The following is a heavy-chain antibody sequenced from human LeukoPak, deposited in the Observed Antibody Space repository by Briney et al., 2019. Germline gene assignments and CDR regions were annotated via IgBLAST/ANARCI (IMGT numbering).Heavy chain of an antibody. D-gene: IGHD5-12*01. CDR3: ARSRGYSGYDGLDYYYYYMDV. Sequence: QTGGSLRLSCAASGFTFSSYAMSWVRQAPGKGLEWVSVIYSGGSTYYADSVKGRFTISRDNSKNTLYLQMNSLRAEDTAVYYCARSRGYSGYDGLDYYYYYMDVWGKGTTVTVSS. J-gene: IGHJ6*03. CDR1: GFTFSSYA. CDR2: IYSGGST. V-gene: IGHV3-53*01.